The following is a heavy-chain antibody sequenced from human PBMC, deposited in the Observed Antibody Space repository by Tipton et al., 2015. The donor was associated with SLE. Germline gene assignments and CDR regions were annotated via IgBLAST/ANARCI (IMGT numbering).Heavy chain of an antibody. V-gene: IGHV4-39*01. CDR3: AKHNGWHDGFDV. CDR1: GGPISSSIHY. Sequence: TLSLTCTVSGGPISSSIHYWGWIRQPPGKGLECIGSVYYSETTYYNPSLKSRLTISIDTSKNQFSLRLSSVTATDTAVYYCAKHNGWHDGFDVWGQGTMVTVSS. J-gene: IGHJ3*01. CDR2: VYYSETT. D-gene: IGHD6-19*01.